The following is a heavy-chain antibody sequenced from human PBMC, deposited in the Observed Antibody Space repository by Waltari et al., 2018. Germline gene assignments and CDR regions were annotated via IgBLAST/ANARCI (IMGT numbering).Heavy chain of an antibody. CDR1: GFTFSSYA. J-gene: IGHJ4*02. CDR3: AKRRYGDYDY. D-gene: IGHD4-17*01. V-gene: IGHV3-23*03. CDR2: IYSGGST. Sequence: EVQLLESGGGLVQPGGSLRLSCAASGFTFSSYAMSWVRQAPGKGLEWVSVIYSGGSTYYADSVKGRFTISRDNSKNTLYLQMNSLRAEDTAVYYCAKRRYGDYDYWGQGTLVTVSS.